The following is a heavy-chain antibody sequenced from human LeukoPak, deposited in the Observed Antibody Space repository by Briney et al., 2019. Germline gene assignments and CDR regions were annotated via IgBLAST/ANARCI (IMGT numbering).Heavy chain of an antibody. D-gene: IGHD6-13*01. CDR2: INPNGGDT. J-gene: IGHJ4*02. CDR1: GYTFTGHY. V-gene: IGHV1-2*06. Sequence: GASVKVSCRAAGYTFTGHYIHWVRQAPGQGLEWMGRINPNGGDTNYAQKFQGRVTMTGDTSISTAYMELSSLRSDDTAMYYCARVGFTSSWSNFDYWGQGTLVTVSS. CDR3: ARVGFTSSWSNFDY.